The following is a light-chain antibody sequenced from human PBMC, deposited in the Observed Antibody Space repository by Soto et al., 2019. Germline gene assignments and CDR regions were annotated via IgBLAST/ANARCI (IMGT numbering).Light chain of an antibody. V-gene: IGKV3-11*01. CDR2: DAS. J-gene: IGKJ2*01. CDR3: QHHSNWYT. CDR1: QSVSSY. Sequence: EIVLTQSPSTLSLSPGERATLSCRASQSVSSYLAWYQHKPGQAPRLLIYDASNRAPGIPARFSGSGSGTDFTITISSQEAEDVAVYCRQHHSNWYTFGQGTKLEVK.